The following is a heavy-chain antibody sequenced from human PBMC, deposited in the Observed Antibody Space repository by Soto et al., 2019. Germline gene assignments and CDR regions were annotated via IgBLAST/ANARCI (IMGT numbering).Heavy chain of an antibody. Sequence: SETLSLTCTVSGGSISRDYWSWIRQPAGKGLEWIGRIYISESTNYNPSLKSRVIISADTSKNQFFLKLSSVTAADTAVYYCAREDIAVAGPVRYCMDVWGQRTTVTVSS. D-gene: IGHD6-19*01. V-gene: IGHV4-4*07. CDR2: IYISEST. J-gene: IGHJ6*02. CDR3: AREDIAVAGPVRYCMDV. CDR1: GGSISRDY.